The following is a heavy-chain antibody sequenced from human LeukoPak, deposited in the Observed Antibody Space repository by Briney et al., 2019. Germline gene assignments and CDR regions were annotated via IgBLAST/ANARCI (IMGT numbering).Heavy chain of an antibody. Sequence: GGSLRLSCAASGFTFRSYWMHWVRQAPGKGLVWVSRINSDGSSTSYADSVKGRFTISRDNAKNTLYLQMNSLRAEDTAVYYCARDWDYDILTGYYRSSSFDLWGRGTLVTVSS. CDR2: INSDGSST. V-gene: IGHV3-74*01. CDR3: ARDWDYDILTGYYRSSSFDL. J-gene: IGHJ2*01. D-gene: IGHD3-9*01. CDR1: GFTFRSYW.